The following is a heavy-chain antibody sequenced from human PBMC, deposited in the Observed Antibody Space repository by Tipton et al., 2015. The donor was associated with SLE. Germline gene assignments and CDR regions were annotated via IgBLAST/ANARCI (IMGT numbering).Heavy chain of an antibody. CDR1: GGSFSGYY. D-gene: IGHD3-16*02. J-gene: IGHJ4*02. V-gene: IGHV4-34*01. CDR3: ARRLSYIWGSYRWGD. Sequence: TLSLTCAVYGGSFSGYYWSWIRQPPGKGLEWIGEINHSGSTNYNPSLKSRVTISVDTSKNQFSLKLSSVTAADTAVYYCARRLSYIWGSYRWGDWGQGTLVTVSS. CDR2: INHSGST.